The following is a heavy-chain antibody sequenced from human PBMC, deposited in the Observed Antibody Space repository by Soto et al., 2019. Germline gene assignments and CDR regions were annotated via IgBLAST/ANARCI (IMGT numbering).Heavy chain of an antibody. D-gene: IGHD3-9*01. Sequence: SETLSLTCVVSGGSISSGGYSWSWIRQPPGKGLEWIGYIYHSGSTYYNPSLKSRVTISVDRSKNQFSLKLSSVTAADTAVYYCARDYGDILTGYRGGMDVWGQGTTVTVSS. V-gene: IGHV4-30-2*01. J-gene: IGHJ6*02. CDR2: IYHSGST. CDR3: ARDYGDILTGYRGGMDV. CDR1: GGSISSGGYS.